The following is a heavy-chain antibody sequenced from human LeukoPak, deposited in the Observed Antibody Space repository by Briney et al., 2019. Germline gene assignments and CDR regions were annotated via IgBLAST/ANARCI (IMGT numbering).Heavy chain of an antibody. D-gene: IGHD3-22*01. CDR1: GGSIRSSNW. V-gene: IGHV4-4*02. CDR2: IYHTGNT. J-gene: IGHJ4*02. CDR3: ATETYYDSSGPHFDY. Sequence: SGTLSLTCAVSGGSIRSSNWWSWVRQPPGKGLEWIGEIYHTGNTNYNPSLKSRVTMSVDKSKNQFSLKLSSVTAADTAVYYCATETYYDSSGPHFDYWGQGTLVTVSS.